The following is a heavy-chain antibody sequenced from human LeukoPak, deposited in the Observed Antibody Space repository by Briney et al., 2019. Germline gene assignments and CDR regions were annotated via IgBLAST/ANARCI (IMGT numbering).Heavy chain of an antibody. J-gene: IGHJ4*02. Sequence: GESLKISCKGSGYRFTSYWIGWGRQMPGKGLGWMGIIYPGDSDTRYSPSFQGQVTISAHKSISTAYLQWSSLKASDTAMYYCARRPSGSGSYYAPFDYWGQGTLVTVSS. CDR2: IYPGDSDT. V-gene: IGHV5-51*01. D-gene: IGHD3-10*01. CDR3: ARRPSGSGSYYAPFDY. CDR1: GYRFTSYW.